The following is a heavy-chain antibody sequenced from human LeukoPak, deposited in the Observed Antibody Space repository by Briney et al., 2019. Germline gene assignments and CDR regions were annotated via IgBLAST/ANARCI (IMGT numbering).Heavy chain of an antibody. CDR2: INHSGST. CDR1: GGSFSGYY. CDR3: ARGLYSSSWYDAFDI. Sequence: SETLSLTCAVYGGSFSGYYWSWIRQPPGKGLEWIGEINHSGSTNYNPSLKSRVTISVDTSKNQFSLKLSSVTAADTAVYYCARGLYSSSWYDAFDIWGQGTMVTVSS. J-gene: IGHJ3*02. D-gene: IGHD6-13*01. V-gene: IGHV4-34*01.